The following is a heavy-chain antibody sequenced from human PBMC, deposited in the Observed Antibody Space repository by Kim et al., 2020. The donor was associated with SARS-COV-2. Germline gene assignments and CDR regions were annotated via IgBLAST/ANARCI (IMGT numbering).Heavy chain of an antibody. CDR2: IYYSGSN. V-gene: IGHV4-61*01. Sequence: SETLSLTCTASGGSVSSGSYYWSWIRQPPGKGLEWTGYIYYSGSNNYNPSLKSRATISVDTSKNQFTLKLSSVTAADTAVYYCARNIAAAGTHPFDYWGQGTLVTVSS. CDR3: ARNIAAAGTHPFDY. J-gene: IGHJ4*02. CDR1: GGSVSSGSYY. D-gene: IGHD6-13*01.